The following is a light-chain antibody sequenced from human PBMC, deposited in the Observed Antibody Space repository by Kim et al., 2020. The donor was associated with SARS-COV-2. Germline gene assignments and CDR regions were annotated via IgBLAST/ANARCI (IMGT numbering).Light chain of an antibody. V-gene: IGKV3-20*01. J-gene: IGKJ1*01. CDR3: QQYADSPPT. CDR1: QGISSIH. Sequence: SPGERATLSCRASQGISSIHVAWYQQRRGRAPRLIIYGISNRAIGIPDKFSGSGAGTDFTLTISRLEPEDFAVYYCQQYADSPPTFGQGTKVDIK. CDR2: GIS.